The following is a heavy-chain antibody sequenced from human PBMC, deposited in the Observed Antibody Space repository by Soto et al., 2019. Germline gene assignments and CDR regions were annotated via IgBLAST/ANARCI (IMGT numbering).Heavy chain of an antibody. CDR2: IYYSGST. Sequence: SETLSLTCTVSGGSISSGGYYWSWIRQHPGKGLEWIGYIYYSGSTYYNPSLKSRVTISVDTSKNQFSLKLSSVTAADTAVYYCARGLSDYDFWSGYSYYFDYWGQGTLVTVSS. V-gene: IGHV4-31*03. D-gene: IGHD3-3*01. J-gene: IGHJ4*02. CDR1: GGSISSGGYY. CDR3: ARGLSDYDFWSGYSYYFDY.